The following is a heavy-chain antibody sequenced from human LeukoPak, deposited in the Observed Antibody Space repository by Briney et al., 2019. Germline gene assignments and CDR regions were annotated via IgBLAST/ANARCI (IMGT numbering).Heavy chain of an antibody. D-gene: IGHD3-10*01. CDR3: ARFGVGNYYYGMDV. J-gene: IGHJ6*02. V-gene: IGHV1-8*01. Sequence: ASVKVSCKASGYTFTSYDINWVRQAPGRGLEWVGWMNPNNGKTGYAQKFQGRVTMTGNTSITTAYMELSSLRPDDTAVYYCARFGVGNYYYGMDVWGQGTTVIVSS. CDR1: GYTFTSYD. CDR2: MNPNNGKT.